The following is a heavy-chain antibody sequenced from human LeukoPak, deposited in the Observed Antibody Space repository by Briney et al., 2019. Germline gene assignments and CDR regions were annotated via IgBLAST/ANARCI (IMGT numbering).Heavy chain of an antibody. Sequence: PGGSLRLSCAASRFTFCSYSMDWLPHAPGKGRVWVSSISSTSSYIYYAGTVTGRLTTSRDNAKNSLYLLINDLTAEDTSVYYCARGSARYSDYWGQGTLATVSS. V-gene: IGHV3-21*01. CDR1: RFTFCSYS. CDR3: ARGSARYSDY. J-gene: IGHJ4*02. CDR2: ISSTSSYI.